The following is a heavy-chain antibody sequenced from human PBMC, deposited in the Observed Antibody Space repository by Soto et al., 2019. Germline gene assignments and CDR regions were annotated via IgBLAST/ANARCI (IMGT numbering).Heavy chain of an antibody. CDR3: ARISSNWFDP. V-gene: IGHV4-39*01. J-gene: IGHJ5*02. Sequence: NPSETLSLTCTVSGGSIISTSYYWAWIRQPPGKGLEWIGSIHYSGSTYYNPSLRRRVTMSVDTSKNQFSLKLSSVTAADTSVYYCARISSNWFDPWGQGTLVTVSS. CDR2: IHYSGST. D-gene: IGHD6-6*01. CDR1: GGSIISTSYY.